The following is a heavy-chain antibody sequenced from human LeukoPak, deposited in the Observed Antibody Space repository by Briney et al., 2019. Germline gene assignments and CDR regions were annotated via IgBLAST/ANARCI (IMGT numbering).Heavy chain of an antibody. D-gene: IGHD3-3*01. CDR2: WYNNGTS. CDR1: GGSISSSSYY. Sequence: SETLSLTCTVSGGSISSSSYYWGWTRQPPGKGLEWIGSWYNNGTSYYNPSLQSRVTISLDTSKNQFSLKVTSVTAADTAVFYCASLGVGYYYFDFWGQGILVTVSS. V-gene: IGHV4-39*07. CDR3: ASLGVGYYYFDF. J-gene: IGHJ4*02.